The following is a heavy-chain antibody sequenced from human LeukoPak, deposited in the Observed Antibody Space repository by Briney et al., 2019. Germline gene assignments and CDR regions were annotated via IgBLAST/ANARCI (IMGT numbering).Heavy chain of an antibody. Sequence: GASVKVSCKASGYTFTSYYMHWVRQAPGQGLEWMGIINPSGGSTSYAQKFQGRVTMTRDTSTSTVYMELSSLRSEDTAVYYCARDLTFLLAIYRDYYYYYGMDVWGQGTTVTVSS. CDR3: ARDLTFLLAIYRDYYYYYGMDV. J-gene: IGHJ6*02. CDR2: INPSGGST. D-gene: IGHD2/OR15-2a*01. V-gene: IGHV1-46*01. CDR1: GYTFTSYY.